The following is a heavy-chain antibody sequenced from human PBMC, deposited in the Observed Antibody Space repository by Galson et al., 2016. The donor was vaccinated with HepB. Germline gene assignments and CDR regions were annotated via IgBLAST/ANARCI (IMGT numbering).Heavy chain of an antibody. V-gene: IGHV3-11*06. Sequence: SLRLSCAASGFTFSSYAMSWVRQAPGTGLEWVSYISSGISYTNYANSVKGRFTISRDNAKNSLYLHMNSLRAEDTAVYYCARGGRVRANDALDYWGQGTLVTVSS. CDR1: GFTFSSYA. J-gene: IGHJ4*02. CDR2: ISSGISYT. CDR3: ARGGRVRANDALDY.